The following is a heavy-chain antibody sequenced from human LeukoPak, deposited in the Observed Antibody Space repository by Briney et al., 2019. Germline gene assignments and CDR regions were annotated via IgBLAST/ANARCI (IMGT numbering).Heavy chain of an antibody. CDR1: GGTFSSYA. Sequence: SVKVSCKASGGTFSSYAISWVRQAPGQGLEWMGRIIPILGIANYEQKFQGRVTITADKSTSTAYMELSSVRSEDTAVYYCARDLYGTGYFDYWGQGTLVTVSS. CDR3: ARDLYGTGYFDY. D-gene: IGHD2/OR15-2a*01. V-gene: IGHV1-69*04. CDR2: IIPILGIA. J-gene: IGHJ4*02.